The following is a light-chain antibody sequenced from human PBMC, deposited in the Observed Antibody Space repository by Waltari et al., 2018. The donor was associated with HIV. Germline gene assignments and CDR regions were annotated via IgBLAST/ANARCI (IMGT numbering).Light chain of an antibody. V-gene: IGLV3-19*01. CDR2: CKN. Sequence: SSELTQDPAVSVALGQTVRITCQGDSLRSYYASWYQQKPGQAPVLVFYCKNNLPSGIPDRFSGSSSGNTASLTITGAQAEDEADYYCNSRDSSGNHQVFGGGTKLTVL. J-gene: IGLJ2*01. CDR3: NSRDSSGNHQV. CDR1: SLRSYY.